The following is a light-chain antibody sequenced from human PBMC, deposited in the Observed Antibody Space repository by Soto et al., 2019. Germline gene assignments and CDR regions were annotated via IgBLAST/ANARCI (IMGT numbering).Light chain of an antibody. V-gene: IGLV2-14*03. CDR3: TSWSTSTTMI. CDR1: SSDIGAYNY. J-gene: IGLJ2*01. Sequence: QSALTQPASVSGSPGQSITISCTGTSSDIGAYNYVSWYQQHPGKAPKLMIYDVNIRPSGVSNRFSGSKSGNTASLTISGLQAEDEADYCCTSWSTSTTMIFGGATKLTVL. CDR2: DVN.